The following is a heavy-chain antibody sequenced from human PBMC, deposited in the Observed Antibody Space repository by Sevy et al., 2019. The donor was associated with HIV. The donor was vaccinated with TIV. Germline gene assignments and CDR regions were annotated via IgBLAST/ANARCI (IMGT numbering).Heavy chain of an antibody. J-gene: IGHJ3*02. CDR1: GFTFSSYS. D-gene: IGHD2-21*01. CDR3: ARGGRGWLYSTGPDI. V-gene: IGHV3-48*02. CDR2: ISSSSSTI. Sequence: GGSLRLSCAASGFTFSSYSMNWVRQAPGKGLEWVSYISSSSSTIYYADSVKGRFTISRDNAKNSLYLQMNSLRDEDTAGYYCARGGRGWLYSTGPDIWGQGTMVTVSS.